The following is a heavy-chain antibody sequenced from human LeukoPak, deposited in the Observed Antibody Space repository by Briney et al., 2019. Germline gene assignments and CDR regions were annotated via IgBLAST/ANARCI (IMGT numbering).Heavy chain of an antibody. J-gene: IGHJ3*02. CDR1: GSTVSTNY. Sequence: GGSLRLACAASGSTVSTNYTSWVRQAPGKGLEWVSVIYSGGSTYYADCQKGRFTLSRHNPQNTQYLQMNSLRAEDTAVYYCARRATSLRYFDWLTTVNDEFDMWGQGTMVTVSS. D-gene: IGHD3-9*01. CDR3: ARRATSLRYFDWLTTVNDEFDM. CDR2: IYSGGST. V-gene: IGHV3-53*01.